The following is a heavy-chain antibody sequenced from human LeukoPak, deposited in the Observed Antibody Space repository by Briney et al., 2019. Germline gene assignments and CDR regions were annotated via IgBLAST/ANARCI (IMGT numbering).Heavy chain of an antibody. CDR3: AREVAY. J-gene: IGHJ4*02. D-gene: IGHD5-12*01. V-gene: IGHV1-46*01. Sequence: GGSLRLSCAASGFTFSSYAMHWVRQAPGQGLEWMGIINPSGGSTSYAQKFQGRVTMTRDTSTSTVYMELSSLRSEDTAVYYCAREVAYWGQGTLVTVSS. CDR2: INPSGGST. CDR1: GFTFSSYA.